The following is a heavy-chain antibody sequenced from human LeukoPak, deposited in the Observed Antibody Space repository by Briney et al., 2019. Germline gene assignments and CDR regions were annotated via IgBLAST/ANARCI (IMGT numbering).Heavy chain of an antibody. J-gene: IGHJ3*02. Sequence: GGSLRLSCAASGFTFSSYAMSWVRQAPGKGLEWVSAISGSGGSTYYADSVKGRFTISRDNSKNTLYLQMNSLRAEDTAVYYCAKVKHDHGGNPGDAFDIWGQGTMVTVSS. CDR1: GFTFSSYA. D-gene: IGHD4-23*01. CDR2: ISGSGGST. V-gene: IGHV3-23*01. CDR3: AKVKHDHGGNPGDAFDI.